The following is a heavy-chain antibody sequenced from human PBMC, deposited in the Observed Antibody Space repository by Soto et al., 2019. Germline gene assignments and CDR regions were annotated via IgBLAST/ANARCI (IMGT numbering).Heavy chain of an antibody. J-gene: IGHJ5*02. CDR1: GFSLSTSGVG. Sequence: QITLKESGPTLVKPTQTLTLTCTFSGFSLSTSGVGVGWIRQPPGKALEWLALIYWDDDKRYSPSLKSRLTITKDTPQNQVVLTMTHMDPLDTATYYCSNRPRTRFDPWGQGTLVTVSS. CDR2: IYWDDDK. V-gene: IGHV2-5*02. D-gene: IGHD1-7*01. CDR3: SNRPRTRFDP.